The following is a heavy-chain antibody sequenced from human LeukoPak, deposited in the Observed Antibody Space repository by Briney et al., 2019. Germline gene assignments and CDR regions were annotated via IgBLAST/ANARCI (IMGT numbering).Heavy chain of an antibody. V-gene: IGHV4-30-4*01. CDR2: IYYSGST. CDR3: ARVGAGFRVASFDY. D-gene: IGHD5-12*01. CDR1: GGSISSGDYY. Sequence: SETLSLTCTVSGGSISSGDYYWSWIRQPPGKGLEWIGYIYYSGSTYYNPSLKSRVIISVDKSKNQFSLKLSSVTAADTAVYYCARVGAGFRVASFDYWGQGTLVTASS. J-gene: IGHJ4*02.